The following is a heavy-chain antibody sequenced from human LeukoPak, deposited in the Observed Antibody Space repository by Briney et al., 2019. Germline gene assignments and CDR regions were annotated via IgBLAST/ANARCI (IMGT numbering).Heavy chain of an antibody. V-gene: IGHV4-31*03. CDR2: IYYRGST. CDR1: GGSISSGGYY. CDR3: ARALMVGYGDYNWYFDL. Sequence: SETLSRTCTVSGGSISSGGYYWSWLRQHPGKGLEGIGYIYYRGSTYYNPSLKSRVTISVDTSKNQFSLKLSSVTAADTAVYYCARALMVGYGDYNWYFDLWGRGTLVTVSS. J-gene: IGHJ2*01. D-gene: IGHD4-17*01.